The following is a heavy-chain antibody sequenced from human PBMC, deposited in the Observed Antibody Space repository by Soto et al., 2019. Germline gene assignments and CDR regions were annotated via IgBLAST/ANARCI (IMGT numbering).Heavy chain of an antibody. CDR2: ISGSGSDT. Sequence: GGSLRLSCAASGFSFSDYYMSWIRQAPGKGLEWISYISGSGSDTNYADSVKGRFTISRDSSKNSLYLHMNSLTVEDTAVYYCATGSFSSAYWGQGTLVTVSS. D-gene: IGHD6-19*01. CDR3: ATGSFSSAY. V-gene: IGHV3-11*06. CDR1: GFSFSDYY. J-gene: IGHJ4*02.